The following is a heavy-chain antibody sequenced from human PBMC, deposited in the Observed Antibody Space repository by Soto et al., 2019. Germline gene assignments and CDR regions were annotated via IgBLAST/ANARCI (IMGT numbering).Heavy chain of an antibody. D-gene: IGHD6-19*01. J-gene: IGHJ6*02. CDR3: ARHATRGLVLYYYYGMDL. Sequence: NPSENLSLTCTVSGGSISNYFCNWIRQPAGKGLEWIGRIDNSGSTNYNPSLKSRITMSADTSKNQFSLKLNSVTAADTAVYYCARHATRGLVLYYYYGMDLWGQGSTVTV. CDR1: GGSISNYF. CDR2: IDNSGST. V-gene: IGHV4-4*07.